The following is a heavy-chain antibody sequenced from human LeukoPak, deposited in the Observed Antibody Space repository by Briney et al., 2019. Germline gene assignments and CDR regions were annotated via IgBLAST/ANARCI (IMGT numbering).Heavy chain of an antibody. Sequence: ASVKVSCKASGYTFTSYYMYWVRQAPGQGLEWMGIINPSGGSTNNAQRFQGRVTMTRDTSTSTVYMELSSLRSEDTAVYYCARGVADRHGYNYNYFDYWGQGTLVTVSS. V-gene: IGHV1-46*01. CDR3: ARGVADRHGYNYNYFDY. CDR2: INPSGGST. J-gene: IGHJ4*02. CDR1: GYTFTSYY. D-gene: IGHD5-24*01.